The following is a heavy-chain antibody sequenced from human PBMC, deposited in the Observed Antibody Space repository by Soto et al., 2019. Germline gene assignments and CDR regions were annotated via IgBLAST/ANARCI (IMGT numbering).Heavy chain of an antibody. Sequence: PSETLSLTCTVSGASISAYSWSWVRQPPGKGLEWIGNIHYNGDTKYNPSLKSRVSMSVDTSKNQFSLRLISVTAADTAKYFCAREGNLGRWLQPLDFWGQGTLVTVSS. CDR2: IHYNGDT. CDR3: AREGNLGRWLQPLDF. V-gene: IGHV4-59*01. CDR1: GASISAYS. D-gene: IGHD5-12*01. J-gene: IGHJ4*02.